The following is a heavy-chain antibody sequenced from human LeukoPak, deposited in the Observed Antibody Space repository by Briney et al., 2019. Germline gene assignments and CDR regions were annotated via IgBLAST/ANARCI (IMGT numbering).Heavy chain of an antibody. D-gene: IGHD3-9*01. CDR2: IYYSGST. V-gene: IGHV4-39*01. J-gene: IGHJ6*03. CDR1: GGSISSSSYY. CDR3: AREFRSYYDILTGYYRKDYMDV. Sequence: PSETLSLTCTVSGGSISSSSYYWGWIRQPPGKGLEWIGSIYYSGSTYYNPSLKSRVTISVDTSKNQFSLKLSSVTAADTAVYYCAREFRSYYDILTGYYRKDYMDVWGKGTTVTISS.